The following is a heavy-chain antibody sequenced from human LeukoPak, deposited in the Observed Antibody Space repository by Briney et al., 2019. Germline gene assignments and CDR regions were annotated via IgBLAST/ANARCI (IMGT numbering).Heavy chain of an antibody. Sequence: GGSLRLSCVASGFTLSSNAMSWVRQAPGKGLEWVSVITGDTGSTYYAYSVMGRFTISRDNSKNTLSLQMNSLRAEDTAVYYCAKDAVAPGSGGDYFDYWGQGTLVTVSS. V-gene: IGHV3-23*01. J-gene: IGHJ4*02. CDR1: GFTLSSNA. CDR3: AKDAVAPGSGGDYFDY. CDR2: ITGDTGST. D-gene: IGHD3-10*01.